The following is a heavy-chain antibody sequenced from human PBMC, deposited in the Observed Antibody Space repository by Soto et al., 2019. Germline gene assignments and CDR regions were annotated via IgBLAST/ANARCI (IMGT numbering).Heavy chain of an antibody. CDR3: ASTKSSGNSSGAFDI. V-gene: IGHV4-30-2*01. Sequence: QLQLQESGSGLVKPSQTLSLTCAVSGGSISSGGYSCSWIRQPPGKGLEWNGYIYHSGSSYYNSSRKCRGTLSVDRSKNHFSLKLSSVTAADTAVYYCASTKSSGNSSGAFDIWGQGTMVTVSS. D-gene: IGHD2-21*02. CDR2: IYHSGSS. J-gene: IGHJ3*02. CDR1: GGSISSGGYS.